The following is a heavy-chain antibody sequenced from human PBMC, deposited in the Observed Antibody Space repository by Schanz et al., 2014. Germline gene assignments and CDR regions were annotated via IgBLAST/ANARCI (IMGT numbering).Heavy chain of an antibody. CDR1: GFVFGDYY. V-gene: IGHV3-11*04. J-gene: IGHJ4*02. CDR3: ARDRRNADLDY. D-gene: IGHD1-1*01. Sequence: QVQVVQSGGGLVKPGGSLRLSCAASGFVFGDYYMTWIRQAPGKGLEWVSAISGSGGSTYYADSVKGRFTISRDNAKNSLYLEMNSLRAEDTALYYCARDRRNADLDYWGQGTLVTVSS. CDR2: ISGSGGST.